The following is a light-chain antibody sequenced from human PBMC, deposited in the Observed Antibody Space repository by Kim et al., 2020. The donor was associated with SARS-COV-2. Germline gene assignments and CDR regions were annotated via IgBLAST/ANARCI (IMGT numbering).Light chain of an antibody. CDR2: RNN. CDR3: AAWDDSLSGRV. J-gene: IGLJ3*02. V-gene: IGLV1-47*01. Sequence: ELTQPPSASGTPGQRVTISCSGSSSNIGSNYVYWYQQLPGTAPKLLIYRNNQRPSGVPDRFSGAKSGTSASLAISGLRSEDETDYYCAAWDDSLSGRVFGGGTQLTVL. CDR1: SSNIGSNY.